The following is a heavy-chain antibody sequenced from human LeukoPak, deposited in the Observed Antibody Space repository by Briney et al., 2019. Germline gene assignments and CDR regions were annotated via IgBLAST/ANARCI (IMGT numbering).Heavy chain of an antibody. V-gene: IGHV1-18*01. Sequence: ASVKVSCKASGYTFTSYGISWVRQAPGQGLEWMGWISAYNGNTNYAQKLQGRVTMTTDASTSTPYMELRSLRSDDTAVYYCARGYCSSTSCTYPSDYWGQGTLVTVSS. CDR1: GYTFTSYG. CDR3: ARGYCSSTSCTYPSDY. CDR2: ISAYNGNT. D-gene: IGHD2-2*01. J-gene: IGHJ4*02.